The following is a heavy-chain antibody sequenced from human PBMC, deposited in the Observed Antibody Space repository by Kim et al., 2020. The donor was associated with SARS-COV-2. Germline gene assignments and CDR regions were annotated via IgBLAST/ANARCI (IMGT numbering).Heavy chain of an antibody. J-gene: IGHJ4*02. Sequence: SVKGRFTISRDNSKNSLYLQMNSLRTEDTALYYCAKSKARIATAGWYFDYWGQGTLVTVSS. CDR3: AKSKARIATAGWYFDY. V-gene: IGHV3-43*01. D-gene: IGHD6-13*01.